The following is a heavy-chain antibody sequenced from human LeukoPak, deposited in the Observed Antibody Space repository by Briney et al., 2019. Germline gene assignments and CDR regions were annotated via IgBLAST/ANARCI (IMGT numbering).Heavy chain of an antibody. CDR1: GYTFTGYY. V-gene: IGHV1-2*02. J-gene: IGHJ4*02. CDR2: INPNSSGT. Sequence: GASVNDTFMSAGYTFTGYYKYGVRQAPGQGLEWMGWINPNSSGTNYAQKFQGRVTMTRGTSISTAYMDLSSLTSDDTAVYYCARDLGYSSSWYFWHQGTLVTVSS. CDR3: ARDLGYSSSWYF. D-gene: IGHD6-13*01.